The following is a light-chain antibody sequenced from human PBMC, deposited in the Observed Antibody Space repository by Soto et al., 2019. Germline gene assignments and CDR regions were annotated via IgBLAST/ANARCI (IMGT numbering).Light chain of an antibody. CDR3: QQYYTYPLT. Sequence: DIQMTQSPSTLSASVGDRVSITCRASQSISYWLAWYQQKPGEAPKFLIYKASTLESGVPSRFSGSGSGTEFPLTISSLQPDDFATYYCQQYYTYPLTFGGGTKVEIK. J-gene: IGKJ4*01. CDR1: QSISYW. V-gene: IGKV1-5*03. CDR2: KAS.